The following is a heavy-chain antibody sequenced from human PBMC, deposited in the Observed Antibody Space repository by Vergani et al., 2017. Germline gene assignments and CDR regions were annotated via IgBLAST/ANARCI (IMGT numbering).Heavy chain of an antibody. CDR3: ARVGRFDP. J-gene: IGHJ5*02. V-gene: IGHV3-66*02. Sequence: EVQLLESGGGLVQPGGSLRLSCAASGFTFSSYAMSWVRQAPGKGLEWVSVIYSGGSTYYADSVKGRFTISRDNSKNTLYLQMNSLRAEDTAVYYCARVGRFDPWGQGTLVTVSS. CDR2: IYSGGST. D-gene: IGHD3-10*01. CDR1: GFTFSSYA.